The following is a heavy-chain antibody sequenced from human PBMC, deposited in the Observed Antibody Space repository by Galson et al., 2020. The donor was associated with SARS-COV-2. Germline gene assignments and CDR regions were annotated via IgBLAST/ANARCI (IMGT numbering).Heavy chain of an antibody. J-gene: IGHJ4*02. V-gene: IGHV1-46*01. CDR3: ALTGFDY. Sequence: ASVKVSCKTSGYTFTNYYIHWVRQAPGQGLEWMGIINPSSGDTSSAQKFQGRVTVTMDTSTTTVYMELTSLRSEDTAVYYCALTGFDYWGQGTLVTVS. D-gene: IGHD3-9*01. CDR2: INPSSGDT. CDR1: GYTFTNYY.